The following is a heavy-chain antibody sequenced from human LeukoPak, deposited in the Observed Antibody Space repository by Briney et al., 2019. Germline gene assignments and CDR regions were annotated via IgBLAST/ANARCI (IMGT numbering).Heavy chain of an antibody. Sequence: SETLSLTCTVSGGSISSSNYYWVWIRQPPGKGLEWIGSIYYSGSTYYNPSLKSRVTISVDTSKNQFSLKLSSVTAADTAVYYCARDHGSGWTWAYDYWGQGTLVTVSS. CDR3: ARDHGSGWTWAYDY. D-gene: IGHD6-19*01. V-gene: IGHV4-39*07. CDR1: GGSISSSNYY. CDR2: IYYSGST. J-gene: IGHJ4*02.